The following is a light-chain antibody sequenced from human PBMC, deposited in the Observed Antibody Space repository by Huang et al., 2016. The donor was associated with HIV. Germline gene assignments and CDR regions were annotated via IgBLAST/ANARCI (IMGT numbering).Light chain of an antibody. V-gene: IGKV4-1*01. J-gene: IGKJ1*01. Sequence: IVMTQSPEPLAVSLGERASINCNSSQSLLYRSNNKNYLAWYQKKQGHPPTLLIYWASVRDVGVPERFSGGGSGTDFTLTINSLQADDVAVYYCQQHYGRQSTFGQRT. CDR3: QQHYGRQST. CDR2: WAS. CDR1: QSLLYRSNNKNY.